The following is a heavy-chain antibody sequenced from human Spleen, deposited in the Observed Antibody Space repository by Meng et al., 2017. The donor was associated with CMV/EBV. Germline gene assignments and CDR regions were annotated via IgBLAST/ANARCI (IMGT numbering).Heavy chain of an antibody. D-gene: IGHD3-3*01. J-gene: IGHJ4*02. CDR2: IHYSGSA. CDR3: ARLERAPYYDYWSGHGN. V-gene: IGHV4-61*08. CDR1: RGSINSRDYY. Sequence: SETLSLTCTVSRGSINSRDYYWNWIRQPPGKGLEWIGYIHYSGSANYNPSLKSQFTISIDTPKNQFSLKLSSVTAADTAVYYCARLERAPYYDYWSGHGNWGQGTLVTVSS.